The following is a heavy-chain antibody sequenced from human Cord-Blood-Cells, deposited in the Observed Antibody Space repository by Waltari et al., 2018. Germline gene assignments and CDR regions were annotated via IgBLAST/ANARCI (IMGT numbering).Heavy chain of an antibody. CDR2: IYYSGST. CDR3: ARVSAATEPDAFDI. CDR1: GGSISSQY. Sequence: QVQLQEAGPGLVKTSETLSLTCTVPGGSISSQYLSWIRQPPGKGLEWIGYIYYSGSTNYNPSLKSRVTISVDTSKNQFSLKLSSVTAADTAVYYCARVSAATEPDAFDIWGQGTMVTVSS. D-gene: IGHD6-13*01. J-gene: IGHJ3*02. V-gene: IGHV4-59*11.